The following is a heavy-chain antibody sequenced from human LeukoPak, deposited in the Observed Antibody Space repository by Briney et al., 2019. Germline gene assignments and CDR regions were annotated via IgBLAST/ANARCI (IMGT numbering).Heavy chain of an antibody. Sequence: ASVKVSCKASGYTFTSYDINWARQATGQGLEWMGWMNPNSGNTGYAQKFQGRVTMTRNTSISTAYMELSSLRSEDTAVYYCARVPRGRQLVFYYYYYMDVWGKGTTVTISS. CDR3: ARVPRGRQLVFYYYYYMDV. CDR1: GYTFTSYD. J-gene: IGHJ6*03. CDR2: MNPNSGNT. V-gene: IGHV1-8*01. D-gene: IGHD6-13*01.